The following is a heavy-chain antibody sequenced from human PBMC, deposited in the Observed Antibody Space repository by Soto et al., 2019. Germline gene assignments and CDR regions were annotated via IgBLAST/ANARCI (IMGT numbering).Heavy chain of an antibody. V-gene: IGHV4-59*01. Sequence: PSETLSLTCTVSGGSISSYYWSWIRQPPGKGLEWIGYIYYSGSTNYNPSLKSRVTISVDTSKNQFSLKLSSVTAADTAVYYCARAGLPRVWWFHPGAEEPLVPVSS. J-gene: IGHJ5*02. CDR1: GGSISSYY. CDR2: IYYSGST. CDR3: ARAGLPRVWWFHP. D-gene: IGHD3-16*01.